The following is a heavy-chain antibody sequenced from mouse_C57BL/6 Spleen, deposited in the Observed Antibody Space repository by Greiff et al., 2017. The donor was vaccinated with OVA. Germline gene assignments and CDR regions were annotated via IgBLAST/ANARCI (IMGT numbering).Heavy chain of an antibody. CDR1: GFTFSSYG. CDR3: ARLTMVTTWNY. Sequence: EVKVVESGGDLVKPGGSLKLSCAASGFTFSSYGMSWVRQTPDKRLEWVGTISSGGSYTYYPDSVKGRFTISRDNAKNTLYLQMSSLKSEDTAMYYCARLTMVTTWNYWGQGTSVTFSS. CDR2: ISSGGSYT. D-gene: IGHD2-2*01. J-gene: IGHJ4*01. V-gene: IGHV5-6*01.